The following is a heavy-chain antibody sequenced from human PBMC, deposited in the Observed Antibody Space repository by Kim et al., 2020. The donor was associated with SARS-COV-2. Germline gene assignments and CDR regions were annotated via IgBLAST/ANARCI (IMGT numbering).Heavy chain of an antibody. CDR2: RSVRR. J-gene: IGHJ5*02. V-gene: IGHV3-23*01. Sequence: RSVRRYCADAVKGRVTNSRDNSKNTVYLRMNSLRAEDTAVYYCAKGHCSSWGQGALVTVSS. CDR3: AKGHCSS. D-gene: IGHD6-13*01.